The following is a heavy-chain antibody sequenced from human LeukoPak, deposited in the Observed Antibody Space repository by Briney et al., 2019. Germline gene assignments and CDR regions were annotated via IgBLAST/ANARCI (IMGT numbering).Heavy chain of an antibody. J-gene: IGHJ4*02. D-gene: IGHD6-19*01. CDR1: GGSISSGGYY. CDR3: TTEWALAGNFY. V-gene: IGHV4-30-2*01. CDR2: IYHSGST. Sequence: SETLSLTCTVSGGSISSGGYYWSWIRQPPGKGLEWIGYIYHSGSTYYNPSLKSRVTISVDRSKNQFSLKLNSVTAADTAVYYCTTEWALAGNFYWGRGTLVTVSS.